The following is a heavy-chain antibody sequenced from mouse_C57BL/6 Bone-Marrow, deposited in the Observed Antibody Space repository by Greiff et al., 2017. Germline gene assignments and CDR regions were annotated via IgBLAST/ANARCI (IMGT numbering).Heavy chain of an antibody. V-gene: IGHV5-17*01. J-gene: IGHJ1*03. Sequence: EVKLMESGGGLVKPGGSLKLSCAASGFTFSDYGMHWVRRAPEKGLEWVAYISSGSSTIYYADTVKGRFTISRDNAKNTLFLQMTSLRSEDTAMYYCARSYDGYYEGYFDVWGTGTTVTVSS. CDR2: ISSGSSTI. CDR3: ARSYDGYYEGYFDV. D-gene: IGHD2-3*01. CDR1: GFTFSDYG.